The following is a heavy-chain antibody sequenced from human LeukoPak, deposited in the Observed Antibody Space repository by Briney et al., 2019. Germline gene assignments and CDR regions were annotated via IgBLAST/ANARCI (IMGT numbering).Heavy chain of an antibody. V-gene: IGHV3-30*02. CDR3: VKDHGGTTAFDF. CDR2: IRYNGSDT. Sequence: GGSLRLSCVASGFTFSTYDVHWVRQAPGKGLEWVTSIRYNGSDTYYADSVKGRFTISRDNSKNTLYLQMNSLRTEDTAVYYCVKDHGGTTAFDFWGQETLVTVSS. J-gene: IGHJ4*02. CDR1: GFTFSTYD. D-gene: IGHD3-16*01.